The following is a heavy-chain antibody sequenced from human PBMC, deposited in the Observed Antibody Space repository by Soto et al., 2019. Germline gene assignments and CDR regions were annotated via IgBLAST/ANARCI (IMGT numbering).Heavy chain of an antibody. CDR1: GFTFSSYA. V-gene: IGHV3-30-3*01. D-gene: IGHD6-6*01. CDR3: ARSEYSSSSLHAFDY. Sequence: GGSLRLSCAASGFTFSSYAMHWVRQAPGKGLEWVAVISYDGSNKYYADSVKGRFTISRDNSKNTLYLQMNSLRAEDTAVYYCARSEYSSSSLHAFDYWGQGTLVTVSS. CDR2: ISYDGSNK. J-gene: IGHJ4*02.